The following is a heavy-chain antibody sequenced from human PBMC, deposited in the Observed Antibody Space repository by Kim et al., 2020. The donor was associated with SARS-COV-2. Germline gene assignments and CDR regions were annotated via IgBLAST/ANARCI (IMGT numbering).Heavy chain of an antibody. J-gene: IGHJ4*02. CDR2: FSNPLAT. Sequence: SETLSLTCDVSGDSMTTGGHYWTWIRQRPGEAPEWIGYFSNPLATYYNPSLKSRLDISADTSKNQFFLKLTSVTAADTAVYFCARAVSAALLYYFDSWGQGVLVTVSS. V-gene: IGHV4-31*11. D-gene: IGHD2-21*01. CDR3: ARAVSAALLYYFDS. CDR1: GDSMTTGGHY.